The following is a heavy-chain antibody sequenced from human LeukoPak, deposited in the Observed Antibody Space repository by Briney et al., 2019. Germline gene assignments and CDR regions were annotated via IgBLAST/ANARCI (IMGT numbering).Heavy chain of an antibody. J-gene: IGHJ4*02. D-gene: IGHD6-19*01. CDR2: VSGSGGST. Sequence: GGSLRLACAAPGFTFSSYAMSWVRQAPGKGLHSFLVVSGSGGSTDYADSLKGRFTISRDNSKNTLYLQMNSLRAEDTAVYYCAKGSREQWLVPFDSWGQGTLVTVSS. CDR1: GFTFSSYA. V-gene: IGHV3-23*01. CDR3: AKGSREQWLVPFDS.